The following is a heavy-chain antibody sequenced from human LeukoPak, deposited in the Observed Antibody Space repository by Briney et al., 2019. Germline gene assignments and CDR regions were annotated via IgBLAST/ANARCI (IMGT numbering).Heavy chain of an antibody. J-gene: IGHJ4*02. D-gene: IGHD6-19*01. V-gene: IGHV4-34*01. CDR2: INHSGST. CDR1: GGSFSDCY. CDR3: ARGDTIAVDY. Sequence: PSETLSLTCGVYGGSFSDCYWSWIRQPPGKGLEWIGEINHSGSTNYNPSLKSRVTISVDTSKNQFSLKLTSVTAADTAVYYCARGDTIAVDYWGQGTLVTVSS.